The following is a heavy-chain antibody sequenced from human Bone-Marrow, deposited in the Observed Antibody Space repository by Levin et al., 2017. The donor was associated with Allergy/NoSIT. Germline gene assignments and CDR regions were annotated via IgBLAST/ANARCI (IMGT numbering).Heavy chain of an antibody. CDR3: AKDPKETFADTIWSPKYFDS. D-gene: IGHD2/OR15-2a*01. J-gene: IGHJ4*02. CDR2: ISGGGGSV. Sequence: GESLKISCSASGFSFGIYAMSWVRQSPERGLEWVAGISGGGGSVHYLDSVYGRFTISRDNSRQTLYLQMKTLRAEDTAIYYCAKDPKETFADTIWSPKYFDSWGQGALVIVSS. CDR1: GFSFGIYA. V-gene: IGHV3-23*01.